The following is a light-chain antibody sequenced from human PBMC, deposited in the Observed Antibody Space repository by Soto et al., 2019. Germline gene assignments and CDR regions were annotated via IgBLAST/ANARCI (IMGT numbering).Light chain of an antibody. CDR2: GAS. V-gene: IGKV3-20*01. Sequence: EIVLTQSPGTLSLSPGERATLSCRASQSVSSSSLAWYQQKPGQAPSLLINGASSRATGVPDRFSGSGSGTDFALNITRLEPEDFAVYYCQQYGSSPITFCQGTKVEIK. CDR3: QQYGSSPIT. CDR1: QSVSSSS. J-gene: IGKJ1*01.